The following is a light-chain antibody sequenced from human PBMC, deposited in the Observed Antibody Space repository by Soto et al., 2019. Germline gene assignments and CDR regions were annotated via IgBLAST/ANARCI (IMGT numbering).Light chain of an antibody. CDR1: QSVGSY. CDR2: DAS. CDR3: QQLSTYPST. J-gene: IGKJ4*01. Sequence: EIVLTQSPSTLSLSPGERVTLSCRASQSVGSYLAWYQQKVGQAPRLLIYDASNRATDIPARFSGSGSGTDFTLTISSLQAEDFATYYCQQLSTYPSTFGGGTKVDI. V-gene: IGKV3-11*01.